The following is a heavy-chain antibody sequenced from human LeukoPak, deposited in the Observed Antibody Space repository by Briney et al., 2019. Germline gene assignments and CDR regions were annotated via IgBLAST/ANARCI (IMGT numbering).Heavy chain of an antibody. Sequence: GGSLRLSCAASGFTFSSYAMSWICQAPGKGLEWVSYISSSGSTIYYADSVKGRFTISRDNAKNSLYLQMNSLRAEDTAVYYCARDLGSSSHYMDVWGKGTTVTVSS. J-gene: IGHJ6*03. CDR3: ARDLGSSSHYMDV. CDR2: ISSSGSTI. D-gene: IGHD6-6*01. CDR1: GFTFSSYA. V-gene: IGHV3-11*01.